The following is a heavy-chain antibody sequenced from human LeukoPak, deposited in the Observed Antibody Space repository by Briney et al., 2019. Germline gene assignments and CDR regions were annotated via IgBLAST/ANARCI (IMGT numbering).Heavy chain of an antibody. CDR1: GGTFSSYA. Sequence: GASVKVSCKASGGTFSSYAISWVRQAPGQGLEWMGWISAYNGNTNYAQKLQGRVTMTADTSTSTAYMELRSLRSDDTAVYYCARDLAGSGAFDIWGQGTMVTVSS. CDR3: ARDLAGSGAFDI. V-gene: IGHV1-18*01. CDR2: ISAYNGNT. D-gene: IGHD3-10*01. J-gene: IGHJ3*02.